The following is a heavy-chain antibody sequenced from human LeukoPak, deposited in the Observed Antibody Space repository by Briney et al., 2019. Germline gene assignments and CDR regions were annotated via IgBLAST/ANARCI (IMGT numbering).Heavy chain of an antibody. CDR3: ARDHRYCSSTSCFRRGYNWFDP. V-gene: IGHV4-61*02. D-gene: IGHD2-2*01. CDR1: GGSISSGSYY. J-gene: IGHJ5*02. Sequence: SQTLSLTCTVSGGSISSGSYYWSWIRQPAGKGLEWIGRIYTSGSTNYNPSLKSRVTISVDTSENQFSLKLSSVTAADTAVYYCARDHRYCSSTSCFRRGYNWFDPWGQGTLVTVSS. CDR2: IYTSGST.